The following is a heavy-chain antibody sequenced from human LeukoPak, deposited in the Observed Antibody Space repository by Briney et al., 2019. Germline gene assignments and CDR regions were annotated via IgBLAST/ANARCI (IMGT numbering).Heavy chain of an antibody. Sequence: SETLSLTCTVSGGSITNYYWSWIRQPPGKGLEWIGFSYYNGNTNYNPSLKSRVTISVDMSKNQFSLSLRSVTAADTAVYYCAREIAVAGSHFINWFDPWGQGTLVTVSS. CDR2: SYYNGNT. J-gene: IGHJ5*02. CDR3: AREIAVAGSHFINWFDP. D-gene: IGHD6-19*01. CDR1: GGSITNYY. V-gene: IGHV4-59*01.